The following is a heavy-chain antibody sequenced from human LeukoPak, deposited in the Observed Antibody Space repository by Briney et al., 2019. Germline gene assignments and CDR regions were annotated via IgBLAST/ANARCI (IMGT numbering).Heavy chain of an antibody. CDR1: GDSVSSNSAA. CDR3: ARWLHEAKWFDQ. J-gene: IGHJ5*02. Sequence: SQTLSLTCAISGDSVSSNSAAGNWIRQSPSRGLEWLVRTYYRSKLYHDYAVSVKSRITINQDTSKNQVSLQLNSVTPEDTAVYYCARWLHEAKWFDQWGQGTLVTVSS. CDR2: TYYRSKLYH. D-gene: IGHD6-19*01. V-gene: IGHV6-1*01.